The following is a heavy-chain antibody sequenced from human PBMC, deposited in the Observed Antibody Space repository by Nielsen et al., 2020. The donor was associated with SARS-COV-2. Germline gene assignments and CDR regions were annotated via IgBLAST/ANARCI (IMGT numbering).Heavy chain of an antibody. V-gene: IGHV5-51*01. Sequence: GESLKISCKGSGYDFIGYWIAWVRQMPGKGLEWMGIIFPDDSDTRYNPSFQGQVTISADKSINTAYLQWGSLKASDTAMYYCARHPQDYGMDVWGQGTTVTVSS. CDR1: GYDFIGYW. J-gene: IGHJ6*02. CDR3: ARHPQDYGMDV. CDR2: IFPDDSDT.